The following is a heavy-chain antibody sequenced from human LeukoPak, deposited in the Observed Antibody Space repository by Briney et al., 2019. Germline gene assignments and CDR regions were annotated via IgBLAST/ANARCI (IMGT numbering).Heavy chain of an antibody. J-gene: IGHJ3*02. CDR2: IYPGDSDT. Sequence: YWIGWVRQMPGKGLEWMGIIYPGDSDTRYSPSFQGQVTISADKSISTAYLQWSSLKASDTAMYYCASPHGNDAFDIWGQGTMVAVSS. CDR3: ASPHGNDAFDI. V-gene: IGHV5-51*01. CDR1: YW. D-gene: IGHD4-23*01.